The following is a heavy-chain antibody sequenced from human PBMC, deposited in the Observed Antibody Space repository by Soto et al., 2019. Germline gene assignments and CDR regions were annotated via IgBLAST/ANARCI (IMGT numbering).Heavy chain of an antibody. CDR3: ARDPQDIVVVPAASYYYYGMDV. Sequence: QVQLVESGGGVVQPGRSLRLSCAASGFTFSSYGMHWVRQAPGKGLEWVAVIWYDGSNKYYADSVKGRFTISRDNSQNTLYLQMNSLRAEDTAVYYCARDPQDIVVVPAASYYYYGMDVWGQGTTVTVSS. D-gene: IGHD2-2*01. CDR1: GFTFSSYG. CDR2: IWYDGSNK. J-gene: IGHJ6*02. V-gene: IGHV3-33*01.